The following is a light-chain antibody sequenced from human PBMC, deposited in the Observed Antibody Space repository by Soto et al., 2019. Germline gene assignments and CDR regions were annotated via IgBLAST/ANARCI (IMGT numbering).Light chain of an antibody. J-gene: IGKJ5*01. V-gene: IGKV3-11*01. Sequence: EIVLTQSPATLSLSPVERATLSCRASQSVSSYLAWYQQKPGQAPRLLIYDASNRATGIPARFSGSGSGTDITLTISSLEPEDFAVYYCQQYISSPPITFGQGTRLEIK. CDR2: DAS. CDR1: QSVSSY. CDR3: QQYISSPPIT.